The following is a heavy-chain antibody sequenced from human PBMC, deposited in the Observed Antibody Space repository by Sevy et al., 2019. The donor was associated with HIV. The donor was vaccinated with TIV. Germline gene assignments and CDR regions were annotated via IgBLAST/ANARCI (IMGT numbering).Heavy chain of an antibody. CDR3: ARAPPIVVVPGAPSWFDP. CDR2: INHSGST. Sequence: SETLSLTCAVHGGSFSGYYWNWIRQPPGKGLEWIGEINHSGSTNYNPSLKSRVTISVDTSKNQFSLRLSSVTAADTAVYYCARAPPIVVVPGAPSWFDPWGQGTLVTVSS. J-gene: IGHJ5*02. D-gene: IGHD2-2*01. V-gene: IGHV4-34*01. CDR1: GGSFSGYY.